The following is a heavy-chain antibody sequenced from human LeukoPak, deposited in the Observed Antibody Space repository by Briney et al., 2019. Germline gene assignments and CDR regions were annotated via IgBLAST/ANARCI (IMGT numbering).Heavy chain of an antibody. V-gene: IGHV3-30*18. Sequence: GGSLRLSCAASGFTFSSYGMHWVRQAPGKGLEWVAVISYDGSNKYYADSVKGRFTISRDNSKNTLYLQMNSLRAEDTAVYYCAKKDCSGGSCAGSDIWGQGTMVTVSS. D-gene: IGHD2-15*01. CDR3: AKKDCSGGSCAGSDI. CDR1: GFTFSSYG. J-gene: IGHJ3*02. CDR2: ISYDGSNK.